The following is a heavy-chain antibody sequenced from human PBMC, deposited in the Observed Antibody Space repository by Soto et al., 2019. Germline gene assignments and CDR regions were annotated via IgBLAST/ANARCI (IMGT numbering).Heavy chain of an antibody. CDR2: ISYDGSNK. CDR3: AKDYYDSSGYYPQVGLFDY. CDR1: GFTFSRYG. J-gene: IGHJ4*02. Sequence: LRLSCAASGFTFSRYGMHWVRQAPGKGLEWVAVISYDGSNKYYADSVKGRVTISRDNSKNILYLQMNSLRAEDTAVYYCAKDYYDSSGYYPQVGLFDYWGQGTLVTVSS. D-gene: IGHD3-22*01. V-gene: IGHV3-30*18.